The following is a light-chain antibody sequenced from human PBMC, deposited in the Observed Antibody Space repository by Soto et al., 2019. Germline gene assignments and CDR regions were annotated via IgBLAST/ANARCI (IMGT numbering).Light chain of an antibody. Sequence: QSVLTQPPSVSAAPGQKVTISCSGSSSNIGNNFVTWYQQLPGTAPKLLIYDNNKRPSGIPDRFSGSQSGTSATLGITGLQTGAEAVYYCGSWDSSLTYVFGTGTKLTV. J-gene: IGLJ1*01. CDR2: DNN. CDR3: GSWDSSLTYV. CDR1: SSNIGNNF. V-gene: IGLV1-51*01.